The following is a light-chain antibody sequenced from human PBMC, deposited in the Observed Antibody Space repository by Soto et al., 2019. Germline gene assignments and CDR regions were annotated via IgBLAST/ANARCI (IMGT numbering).Light chain of an antibody. CDR2: GAS. J-gene: IGKJ4*01. CDR1: QSVSSTY. CDR3: QQYGSSPST. V-gene: IGKV3-20*01. Sequence: EIVLTQSPGTLSLSPGERATLSCRASQSVSSTYLVWYQQKPGQAPRLLLYGASSRATGIPDRFSGSGSGTDVTLTISRLEPEDFAVYYCQQYGSSPSTFGGGTKVEIK.